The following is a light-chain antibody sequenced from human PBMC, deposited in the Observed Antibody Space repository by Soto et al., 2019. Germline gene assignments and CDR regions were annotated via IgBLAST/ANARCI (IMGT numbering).Light chain of an antibody. CDR1: SSNIGSNT. CDR2: TNN. V-gene: IGLV1-44*01. Sequence: QSALTQPPSASGTPGQRVTISCSGTSSNIGSNTVNWYQQLPGTAPNLLIYTNNQRPSVVPDRFPGSKSGTSASLAISGLQSEDEDDYYCAAWDDSLHALVFGTGTKVTVL. J-gene: IGLJ1*01. CDR3: AAWDDSLHALV.